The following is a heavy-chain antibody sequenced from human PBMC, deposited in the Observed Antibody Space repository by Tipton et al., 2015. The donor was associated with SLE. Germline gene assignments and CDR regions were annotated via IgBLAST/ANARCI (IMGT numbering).Heavy chain of an antibody. CDR1: GGSISSYY. J-gene: IGHJ4*02. D-gene: IGHD6-13*01. CDR3: ARLFGIAAV. V-gene: IGHV4-4*08. CDR2: IYSSGST. Sequence: TLSLTCSVSGGSISSYYWSWIRQPPGKGLGWIGDIYSSGSTNYNPSLKSRVTISVDTSKNQFSLKLSSVTAADTAVYYCARLFGIAAVWGQGTLVTVSS.